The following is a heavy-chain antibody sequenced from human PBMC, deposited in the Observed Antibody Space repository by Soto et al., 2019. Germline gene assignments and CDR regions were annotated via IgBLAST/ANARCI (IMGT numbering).Heavy chain of an antibody. CDR2: ISGSGGST. CDR1: GFTISNYA. J-gene: IGHJ4*02. D-gene: IGHD3-10*01. V-gene: IGHV3-23*01. Sequence: EVQLLESGGGLVQPGGSLRLSCAASGFTISNYAMSWVRQAPGKGLEWVSAISGSGGSTYYADSVKGRFTISRDNSNNTLYLQMNSLRAEDTAVYYCAKGPRVHYYDSGRSSYWGQGTLLTVSS. CDR3: AKGPRVHYYDSGRSSY.